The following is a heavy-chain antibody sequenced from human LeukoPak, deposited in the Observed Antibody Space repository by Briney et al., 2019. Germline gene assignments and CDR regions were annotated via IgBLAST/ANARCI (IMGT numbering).Heavy chain of an antibody. J-gene: IGHJ4*02. V-gene: IGHV3-30*03. Sequence: PGGSLRLSCAASGFTFSSYSMNWVRQAPGKGLEWVAVISYDGSNKYYADSVKGRFTISKDNSKNTLYLQMNSLRAEDTAVYYCARGLLWFGELLSGVLDYWGQGTLVTVSS. CDR2: ISYDGSNK. D-gene: IGHD3-10*01. CDR1: GFTFSSYS. CDR3: ARGLLWFGELLSGVLDY.